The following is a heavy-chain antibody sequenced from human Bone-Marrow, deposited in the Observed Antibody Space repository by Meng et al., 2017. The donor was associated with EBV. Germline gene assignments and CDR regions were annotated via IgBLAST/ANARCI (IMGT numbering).Heavy chain of an antibody. J-gene: IGHJ4*02. CDR2: ISAYNGNT. CDR1: GYTFTSVG. Sequence: QVLLGQAVEKVKTPGASVEGSCKASGYTFTSVGISWVRQAPGKGLEWMGWISAYNGNTNYAQKLQGRVTMTTDTSTSTAHMELRSLRSDDTAVYYCARVWFGANVGDYWGQGTLVTVSS. CDR3: ARVWFGANVGDY. D-gene: IGHD3-10*01. V-gene: IGHV1-18*01.